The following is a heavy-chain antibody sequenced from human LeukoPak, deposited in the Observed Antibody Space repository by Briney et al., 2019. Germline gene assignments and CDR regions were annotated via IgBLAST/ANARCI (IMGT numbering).Heavy chain of an antibody. Sequence: SETLSLTCTVSGGSIFSYYWSWIRQPPGKGLEWIGEINHSGSTNYNPSLKSRVTISVDTSKNQFSLKLSSVTAADTAVYYCAKPGIAAAAHQFDPWGQGTLVTVSS. J-gene: IGHJ5*02. V-gene: IGHV4-34*01. D-gene: IGHD6-13*01. CDR1: GGSIFSYY. CDR3: AKPGIAAAAHQFDP. CDR2: INHSGST.